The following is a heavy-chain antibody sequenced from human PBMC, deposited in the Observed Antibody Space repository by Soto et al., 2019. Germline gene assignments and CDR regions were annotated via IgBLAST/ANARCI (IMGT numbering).Heavy chain of an antibody. CDR2: IYYSGST. Sequence: PSETLSLTCTVSGGSVSSGSYYWSWIRQPPGKGLEWIGYIYYSGSTNYNPSLKSRVTISVDTSKNQFSLKLSSVTAADTAVYYCASSTYVLLSFGPFDYWCQGTLVSLSS. V-gene: IGHV4-61*01. CDR1: GGSVSSGSYY. D-gene: IGHD3-10*01. J-gene: IGHJ4*02. CDR3: ASSTYVLLSFGPFDY.